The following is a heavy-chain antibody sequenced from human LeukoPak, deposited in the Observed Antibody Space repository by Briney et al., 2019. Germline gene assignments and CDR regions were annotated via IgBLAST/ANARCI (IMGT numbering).Heavy chain of an antibody. Sequence: ASVKVSCKASGYTFTNYGISWVRQAPGQGLEWMGWIRSYNGNTNYAQKLQGRVTMTTDTSTSTANMELRSLRSDDTAVYYCARVIVVLTSMGYYYYYMDVWGKGTTVSVSS. D-gene: IGHD3-22*01. CDR1: GYTFTNYG. CDR3: ARVIVVLTSMGYYYYYMDV. CDR2: IRSYNGNT. J-gene: IGHJ6*03. V-gene: IGHV1-18*01.